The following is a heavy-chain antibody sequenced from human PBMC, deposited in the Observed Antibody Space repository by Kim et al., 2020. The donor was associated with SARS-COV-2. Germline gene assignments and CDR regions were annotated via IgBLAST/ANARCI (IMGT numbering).Heavy chain of an antibody. CDR3: AAGDYFYWYFDL. Sequence: YYTRSLKSRVTISVDTSKNQFSLKLSSVTAADTAVYYCAAGDYFYWYFDLWGRGTLVTVSA. J-gene: IGHJ2*01. D-gene: IGHD4-17*01. V-gene: IGHV4-39*01.